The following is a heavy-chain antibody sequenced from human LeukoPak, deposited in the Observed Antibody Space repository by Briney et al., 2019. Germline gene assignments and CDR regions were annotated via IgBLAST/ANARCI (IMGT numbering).Heavy chain of an antibody. J-gene: IGHJ5*02. CDR3: ARVDGRYCTDGVCYPKGAFDP. Sequence: GASVKVSCKASGYTFTSYGISWVRQAPGQGLEWMGWISAYNGNTNYAQKLQGRVTMTTDTSTSTAYMELRSLRSDDTAVYYCARVDGRYCTDGVCYPKGAFDPWGQGTLVTVSS. V-gene: IGHV1-18*01. D-gene: IGHD2-8*01. CDR1: GYTFTSYG. CDR2: ISAYNGNT.